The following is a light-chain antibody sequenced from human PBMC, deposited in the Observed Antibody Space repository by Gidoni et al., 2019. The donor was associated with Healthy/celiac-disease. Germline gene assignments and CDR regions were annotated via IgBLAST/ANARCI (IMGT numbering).Light chain of an antibody. CDR3: MQALQTPLT. Sequence: DIVMTQSPLSLPVTPGEPASISCRSSQSLLHSNGYNYLDWYLQKPGQSPQLLIYLGSNRASGVPDRFSGSGPGTGFALKISRVEAEDVGVYYCMQALQTPLTFGGXTKVEIK. V-gene: IGKV2-28*01. CDR1: QSLLHSNGYNY. J-gene: IGKJ4*01. CDR2: LGS.